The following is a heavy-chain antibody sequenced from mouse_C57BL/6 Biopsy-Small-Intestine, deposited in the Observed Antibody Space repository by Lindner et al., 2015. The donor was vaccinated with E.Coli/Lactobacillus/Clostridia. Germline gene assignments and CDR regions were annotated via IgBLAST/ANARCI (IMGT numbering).Heavy chain of an antibody. Sequence: VQLQESGAELVKPGASVKISCKVSGYAFSSYWMNWVKQRPGKGLEWIGQIYPGDGDTNYNGKFKGKATLTADKSSSTAYMQLSSLTSEDSAVYFCARSNYGSGYGYFDVWGTGTTVTVSS. CDR2: IYPGDGDT. D-gene: IGHD1-1*01. CDR1: GYAFSSYW. V-gene: IGHV1-80*01. J-gene: IGHJ1*03. CDR3: ARSNYGSGYGYFDV.